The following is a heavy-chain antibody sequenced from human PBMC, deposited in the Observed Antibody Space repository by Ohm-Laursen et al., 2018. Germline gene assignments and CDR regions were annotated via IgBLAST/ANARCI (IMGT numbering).Heavy chain of an antibody. CDR3: ARDKAVVTAPHDAFAI. CDR2: INPSAGRT. J-gene: IGHJ3*02. V-gene: IGHV1-46*01. CDR1: GYTFTSYY. Sequence: ASVKVSCKASGYTFTSYYIHWVRQAPGQGLEWMGTINPSAGRTSYAQRFQGRLTMTRDTPTSTVYMEMSSLRSEDTAVYYCARDKAVVTAPHDAFAIWGQGTMVTVSS. D-gene: IGHD4-23*01.